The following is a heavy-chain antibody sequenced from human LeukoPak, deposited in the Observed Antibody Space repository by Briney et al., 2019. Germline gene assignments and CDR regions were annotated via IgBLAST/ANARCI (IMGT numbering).Heavy chain of an antibody. J-gene: IGHJ4*02. CDR1: GYAFTAFY. D-gene: IGHD4-17*01. CDR2: INPNSGGT. CDR3: ARAHYGDYGGYYFDY. V-gene: IGHV1-2*04. Sequence: ASVKVSCKASGYAFTAFYMRWVRQAPGQGLEWMGWINPNSGGTNYAQKFQGWVTMTRDTSISTAYMELSRLRSDDTAVYYCARAHYGDYGGYYFDYWGQGTLVTVSS.